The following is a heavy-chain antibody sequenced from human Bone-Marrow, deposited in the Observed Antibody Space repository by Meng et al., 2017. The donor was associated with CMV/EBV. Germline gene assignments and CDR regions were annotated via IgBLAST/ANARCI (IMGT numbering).Heavy chain of an antibody. CDR1: GFTFSSYT. J-gene: IGHJ5*02. CDR3: APDESVGTPIDA. CDR2: VSSSSMYI. V-gene: IGHV3-21*01. D-gene: IGHD1-26*01. Sequence: GESLKISCSASGFTFSSYTMNWVRQAPGKGLEWVSSVSSSSMYIYYADSVKGRFTISRDNAKNSVFLQMDSLGAEDTALYYCAPDESVGTPIDAWGQGTLVTASS.